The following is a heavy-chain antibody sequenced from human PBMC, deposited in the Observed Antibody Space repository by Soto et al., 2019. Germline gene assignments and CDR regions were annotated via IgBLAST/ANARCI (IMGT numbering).Heavy chain of an antibody. CDR2: ITGNGGST. D-gene: IGHD2-15*01. CDR3: AKLPLGYCNGGTCYRDFDY. Sequence: EVQLLDSGGGLVQPGGSLRLSCAASGFTFSNYAMTWVRQAPGKGLEWVSIITGNGGSTYYADSVKGRFTISRDNSQNTLYLQMNSLRVEDTAVYYCAKLPLGYCNGGTCYRDFDYWGQGTLVTVSS. V-gene: IGHV3-23*01. CDR1: GFTFSNYA. J-gene: IGHJ4*02.